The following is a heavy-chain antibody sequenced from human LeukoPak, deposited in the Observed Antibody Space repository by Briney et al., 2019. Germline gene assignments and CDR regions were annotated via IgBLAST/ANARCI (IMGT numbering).Heavy chain of an antibody. CDR3: ATGETGSTLGGY. J-gene: IGHJ4*02. V-gene: IGHV4-59*03. CDR1: GGPLSAYY. CDR2: IYDNGNT. Sequence: PSETLSLTCTVSGGPLSAYYWTWIRQPPGKGLEWIGYIYDNGNTNYNPSLKSRVTISVDTSKNQFSLKLSSVTAADMAVYYCATGETGSTLGGYWGQGTLVTVSS. D-gene: IGHD1-1*01.